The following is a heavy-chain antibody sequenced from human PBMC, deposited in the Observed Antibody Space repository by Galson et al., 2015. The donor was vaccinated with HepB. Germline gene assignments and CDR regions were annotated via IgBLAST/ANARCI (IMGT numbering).Heavy chain of an antibody. CDR2: IKSKSDGGTP. V-gene: IGHV3-15*01. Sequence: SLRLSCAASGFTFRNAWMSWVRQVPGKGLEWIGRIKSKSDGGTPVYAAPVKGRFIISRDDSKNMLYLQMSTLRTEDTAVYYCTTDSQIVLVPPAVGCWGQGTRVIVSS. D-gene: IGHD2-2*01. J-gene: IGHJ4*02. CDR3: TTDSQIVLVPPAVGC. CDR1: GFTFRNAW.